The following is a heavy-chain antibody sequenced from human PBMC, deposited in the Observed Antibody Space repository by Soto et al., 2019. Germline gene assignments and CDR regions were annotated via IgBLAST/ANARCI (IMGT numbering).Heavy chain of an antibody. CDR3: AGGNALDV. CDR2: TYYRSKWFH. Sequence: QGQLQQSGPGLVKPSQTLSLTCAISGDSVSCDITSWNGIRQSPSRGLEWLGRTYYRSKWFHDYAASVKRRITINPETAKNQFSRELNSVSPEDTAVYYGAGGNALDVWGQGTVVTVSS. J-gene: IGHJ3*01. D-gene: IGHD3-16*01. V-gene: IGHV6-1*01. CDR1: GDSVSCDITS.